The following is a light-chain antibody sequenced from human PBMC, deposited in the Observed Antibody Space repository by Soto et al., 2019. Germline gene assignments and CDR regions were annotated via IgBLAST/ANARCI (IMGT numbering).Light chain of an antibody. J-gene: IGLJ1*01. V-gene: IGLV2-14*03. Sequence: QSALSQPASVSGSPGQSITISCTGSISDVGGYNYVSWYQQHPGKAPKLVIFDVSDRPSGISNRFSGSKSGNTASLTISGLQTEDEADYYCGSYTSSSNYVFGSGTKLTVL. CDR1: ISDVGGYNY. CDR2: DVS. CDR3: GSYTSSSNYV.